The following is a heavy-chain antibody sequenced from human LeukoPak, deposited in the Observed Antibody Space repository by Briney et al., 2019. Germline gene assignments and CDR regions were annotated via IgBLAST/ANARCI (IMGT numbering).Heavy chain of an antibody. CDR3: ARGWVAASAIDY. V-gene: IGHV3-74*01. CDR1: GFTFSIYW. D-gene: IGHD2-15*01. Sequence: PGGSLRLSCAASGFTFSIYWMHWVRQAPGKGLSGVSRINSYGRSTNYADSVKDRFTISRDNAKNTLFPQNETLRAEGTAVYYMARGWVAASAIDYWGQGTLVTVSS. J-gene: IGHJ4*02. CDR2: INSYGRST.